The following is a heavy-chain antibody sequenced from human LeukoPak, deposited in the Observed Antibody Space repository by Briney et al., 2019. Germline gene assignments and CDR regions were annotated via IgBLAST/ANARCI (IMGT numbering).Heavy chain of an antibody. CDR3: ATDYYWGSLSY. CDR1: GFTFRSHW. Sequence: GGSLRLSCAASGFTFRSHWMHWVRQTPGKGLVWVSRINSDGSSTNYAGSVKGRFTISRDNAKNTLYLQMNSLRAEDTAVYYCATDYYWGSLSYWGQGTLVTVSS. J-gene: IGHJ4*02. D-gene: IGHD2-21*02. CDR2: INSDGSST. V-gene: IGHV3-74*01.